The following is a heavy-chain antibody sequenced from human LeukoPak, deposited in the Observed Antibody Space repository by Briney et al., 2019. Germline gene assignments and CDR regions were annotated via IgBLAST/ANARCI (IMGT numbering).Heavy chain of an antibody. Sequence: SETLSLTCTVSGGSISSGGHYWSWIRQHLGKGLEWIGYIYYSGSTYYNPSLKSRVTISVDTSKIQFSLKLMSVTATDAAVYYCARGYCSSGSCYSNWFDPWGQGTLVTVSS. V-gene: IGHV4-31*03. D-gene: IGHD2-15*01. CDR3: ARGYCSSGSCYSNWFDP. CDR1: GGSISSGGHY. CDR2: IYYSGST. J-gene: IGHJ5*02.